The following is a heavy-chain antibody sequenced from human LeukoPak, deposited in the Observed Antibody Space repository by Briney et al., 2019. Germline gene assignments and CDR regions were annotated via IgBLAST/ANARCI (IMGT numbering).Heavy chain of an antibody. V-gene: IGHV4-31*03. J-gene: IGHJ4*02. CDR1: GGSISSGGYY. D-gene: IGHD3-22*01. Sequence: SETLSLTCTVSGGSISSGGYYWSWIRQHPGKGLEWIGYIYYSGSTYYNPSLKSRVTISVDTSKNQFSLKLSSVTAADTAVYYCARGGRDDSSGYHDTPFDYWGQGTLVTVSS. CDR2: IYYSGST. CDR3: ARGGRDDSSGYHDTPFDY.